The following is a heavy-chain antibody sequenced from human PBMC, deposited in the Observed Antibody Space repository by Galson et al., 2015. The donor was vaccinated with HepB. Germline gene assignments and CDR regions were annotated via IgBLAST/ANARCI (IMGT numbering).Heavy chain of an antibody. CDR3: ARTQSSGLFDP. V-gene: IGHV3-11*01. CDR1: QFSFSDFY. Sequence: SLRLSCAASQFSFSDFYMSWIRQAPGKGLEWISYISGSGNFTYYADSVKGRFTISRDNAKNSVHLQINSLRAEDTAVYYCARTQSSGLFDPWGQGTLVTVSS. CDR2: ISGSGNFT. D-gene: IGHD6-19*01. J-gene: IGHJ5*02.